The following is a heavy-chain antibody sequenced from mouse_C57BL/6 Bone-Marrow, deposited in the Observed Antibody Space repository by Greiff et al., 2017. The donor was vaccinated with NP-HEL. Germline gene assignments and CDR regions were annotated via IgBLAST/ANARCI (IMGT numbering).Heavy chain of an antibody. CDR1: GYAFSSSW. CDR2: IYPGDGDT. CDR3: ARDYSNYDFDY. D-gene: IGHD2-5*01. Sequence: QVQLQQSGPELVKPGASVKISCKASGYAFSSSWMNWVKQRPGKGLEWIGRIYPGDGDTNYNGKFKGKATLTADKSSSTAYMQLSSLTSEASAVYFCARDYSNYDFDYWGQGTTLTVSS. V-gene: IGHV1-82*01. J-gene: IGHJ2*01.